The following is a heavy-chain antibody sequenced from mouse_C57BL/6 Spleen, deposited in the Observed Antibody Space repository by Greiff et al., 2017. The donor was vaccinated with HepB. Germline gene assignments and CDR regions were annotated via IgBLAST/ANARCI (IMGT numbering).Heavy chain of an antibody. J-gene: IGHJ2*01. D-gene: IGHD2-4*01. CDR3: ARDYYDYRLDY. CDR1: GYTFTDYY. Sequence: QVQLQQSGPELVKPGASVKISCKASGYTFTDYYINWVKQRPGQGLEWIGWICPGSGNTKYNEKFKGKATLTVDTSSSTAYMQLSSLTSEDSAVYFCARDYYDYRLDYWGQGTTLTVSS. V-gene: IGHV1-84*01. CDR2: ICPGSGNT.